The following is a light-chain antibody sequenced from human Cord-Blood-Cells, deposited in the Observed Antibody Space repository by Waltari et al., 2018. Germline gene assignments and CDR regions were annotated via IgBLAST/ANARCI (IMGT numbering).Light chain of an antibody. V-gene: IGLV3-19*01. CDR2: GKN. CDR1: SLRSYY. CDR3: NSRDSSGNPNWV. Sequence: SSELTQDPAVSVALGQTVRITCQGDSLRSYYASWYQQKPGQAPVLVIYGKNNRPSGIPDRFSGSSSGNTASLTITRAQAEDEADYYCNSRDSSGNPNWVFGGGTKLTVL. J-gene: IGLJ3*02.